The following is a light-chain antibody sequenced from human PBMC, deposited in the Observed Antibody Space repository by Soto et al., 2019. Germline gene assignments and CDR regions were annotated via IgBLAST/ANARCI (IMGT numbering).Light chain of an antibody. J-gene: IGLJ1*01. V-gene: IGLV3-21*04. Sequence: SYELTQPPSVSVAPGKTARITCGGNNIGSKSVHWYQQKPGQAPVLVIYYDSDRPSRIPERFSGSNSGNTATLTISRVEAGHEADYYCQVWDSSSDHLYVFGTGTKVTVL. CDR3: QVWDSSSDHLYV. CDR2: YDS. CDR1: NIGSKS.